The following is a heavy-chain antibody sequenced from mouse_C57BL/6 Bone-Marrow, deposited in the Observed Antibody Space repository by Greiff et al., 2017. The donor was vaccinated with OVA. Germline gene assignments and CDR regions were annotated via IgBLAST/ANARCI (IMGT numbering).Heavy chain of an antibody. Sequence: VQLQQSGAELVKPGASVEISCKASGYAFSSYWMNWVKQRPGKGLEWIGQISPGDGDTNYNGKFKGKATLTADNAYSTAYMQLSRLTSESSAVYVYERGYFWGQGTTLTVSS. J-gene: IGHJ2*01. CDR1: GYAFSSYW. CDR3: ERGYF. V-gene: IGHV1-80*01. CDR2: ISPGDGDT.